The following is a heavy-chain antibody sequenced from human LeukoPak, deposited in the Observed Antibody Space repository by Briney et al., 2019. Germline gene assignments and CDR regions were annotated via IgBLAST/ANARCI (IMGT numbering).Heavy chain of an antibody. CDR2: ISAYNGNT. CDR3: ARDPIAAARLGFDP. CDR1: GYTFTSYG. V-gene: IGHV1-18*01. Sequence: ASVKVSCKASGYTFTSYGISWVRQAPGQGLEWMGWISAYNGNTNYAQKLQGRVTMTTDTSTSTAYMELRSLRSDDTAVYYCARDPIAAARLGFDPWGQGTLVTVSS. D-gene: IGHD6-13*01. J-gene: IGHJ5*02.